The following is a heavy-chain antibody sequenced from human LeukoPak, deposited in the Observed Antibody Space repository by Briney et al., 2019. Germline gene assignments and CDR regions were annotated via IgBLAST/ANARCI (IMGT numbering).Heavy chain of an antibody. J-gene: IGHJ4*02. CDR3: ARLASGSYGPLTPFDY. V-gene: IGHV4-39*01. CDR2: SYYSGST. CDR1: GAPISSSSYY. Sequence: SETLSLTCTVSGAPISSSSYYWGWIRQPPGKGLEWIGTSYYSGSTYYNASLKSRVTISMDTSKNQFSLRLSSVTAADTAVYYSARLASGSYGPLTPFDYWGQGTLVTVSS. D-gene: IGHD1-26*01.